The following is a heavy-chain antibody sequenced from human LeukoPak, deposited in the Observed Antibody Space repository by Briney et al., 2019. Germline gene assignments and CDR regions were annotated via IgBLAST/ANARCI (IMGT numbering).Heavy chain of an antibody. Sequence: GGSLRLSCAASGFTVSPYYMSWVRQAPGRGLEWVSVLYSAGGTYYTDSVKGRFTISRGNSKNSLFLQMNSLRAEDTAVYYCARWTRATFWGQGTLVTVSS. CDR3: ARWTRATF. CDR1: GFTVSPYY. V-gene: IGHV3-66*01. J-gene: IGHJ4*02. D-gene: IGHD5-24*01. CDR2: LYSAGGT.